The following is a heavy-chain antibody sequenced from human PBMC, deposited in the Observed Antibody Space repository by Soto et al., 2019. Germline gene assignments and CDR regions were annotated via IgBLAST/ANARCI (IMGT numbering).Heavy chain of an antibody. CDR2: INHSGST. J-gene: IGHJ4*02. D-gene: IGHD5-18*01. V-gene: IGHV4-34*01. CDR3: ATSSRGYSYGFDY. CDR1: GGSFSGYY. Sequence: QVQLQQWGAGLLKPSETLSLTCAVYGGSFSGYYWSWIRQPPGKGLEWIGEINHSGSTNYNPSLKSRVTISVDTSKNQFSLKLSSVTAADTAVYYCATSSRGYSYGFDYWGQGTLVTVSS.